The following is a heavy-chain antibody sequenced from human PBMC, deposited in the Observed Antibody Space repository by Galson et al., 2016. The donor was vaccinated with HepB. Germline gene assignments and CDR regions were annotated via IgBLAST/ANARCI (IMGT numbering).Heavy chain of an antibody. V-gene: IGHV3-23*01. CDR1: GFTFINYA. J-gene: IGHJ5*01. CDR3: AKVATPNRNYENWFDS. CDR2: ISGSGGST. Sequence: SLRLSCAASGFTFINYAMTWVRQAPGKGLEWVSSISGSGGSTYYADSVKGRFTISRDNSKNALNQQMNSLRAEDTAVYYCAKVATPNRNYENWFDSWGQGTLVTVSS. D-gene: IGHD4-11*01.